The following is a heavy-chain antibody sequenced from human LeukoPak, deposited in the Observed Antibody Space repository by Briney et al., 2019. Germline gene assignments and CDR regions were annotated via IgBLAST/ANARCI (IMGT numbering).Heavy chain of an antibody. D-gene: IGHD4/OR15-4a*01. CDR2: ISGRGASK. J-gene: IGHJ4*02. Sequence: GGSLRLSCAVSGLTFNNYAMSWVRQAPGKGLEWVSGISGRGASKYYADSVKGRFTISRDNSKNTLYLQMNSLRAEDTAIYYCAKSGLSRFDYWGQGTLVTVSS. V-gene: IGHV3-23*01. CDR1: GLTFNNYA. CDR3: AKSGLSRFDY.